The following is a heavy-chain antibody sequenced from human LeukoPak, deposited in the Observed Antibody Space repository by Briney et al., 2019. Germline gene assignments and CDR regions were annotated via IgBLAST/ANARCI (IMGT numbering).Heavy chain of an antibody. CDR1: GVSISSSNSY. D-gene: IGHD6-13*01. J-gene: IGHJ4*02. V-gene: IGHV4-39*07. CDR2: IYHSGST. CDR3: ATTPREYSSTWYYFDY. Sequence: SETLSLTCTVSGVSISSSNSYWGWIRQSPGKGLEWIGSIYHSGSTYYNPSLKSRVTMSVDTSKKQFSLNLSSVTAADTAVYYCATTPREYSSTWYYFDYWGQGTLVTVSS.